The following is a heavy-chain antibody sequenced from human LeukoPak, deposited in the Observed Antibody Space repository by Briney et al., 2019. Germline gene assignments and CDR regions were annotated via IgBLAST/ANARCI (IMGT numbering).Heavy chain of an antibody. Sequence: SSVKVSCKVSGYTLTELSMHWVRQAPGKGLEWMGGFDPEDGETIYAQKFQGRVTMTEDTSTDTAYMELSSLRSEDTAVYYCATSPIRYCSGGSCYSGVPDFQHWGQGTLVTASS. J-gene: IGHJ1*01. CDR3: ATSPIRYCSGGSCYSGVPDFQH. D-gene: IGHD2-15*01. CDR1: GYTLTELS. CDR2: FDPEDGET. V-gene: IGHV1-24*01.